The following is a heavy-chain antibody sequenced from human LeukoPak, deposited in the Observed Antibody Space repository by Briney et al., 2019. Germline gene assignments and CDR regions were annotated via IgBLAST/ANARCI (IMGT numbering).Heavy chain of an antibody. CDR3: ARSRGAVTTRKYFQH. V-gene: IGHV4-34*01. CDR2: INRSGST. CDR1: GGSFSGYY. Sequence: SETLSLTCAVYGGSFSGYYWSWIRQPPGKGLEWIGEINRSGSTNYNPSLKSRVTISVDTSKNQFSLKLSSVTAADTAVYYCARSRGAVTTRKYFQHWGQGTLVTVSS. D-gene: IGHD1-14*01. J-gene: IGHJ1*01.